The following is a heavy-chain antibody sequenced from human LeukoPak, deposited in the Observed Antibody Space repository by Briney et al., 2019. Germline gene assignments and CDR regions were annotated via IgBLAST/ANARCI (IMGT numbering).Heavy chain of an antibody. V-gene: IGHV3-43*02. Sequence: GGSLRLSCAASGFTFDDYAMHWVRQAPGKGLEWVSLTSGDAGSTYYADSVKGRFTISRDDSKNSLYLQMSSLRTEDTAFYYCAKDIYRGLDMATRPDYWGQGTLVTVSS. D-gene: IGHD5-24*01. CDR2: TSGDAGST. CDR1: GFTFDDYA. CDR3: AKDIYRGLDMATRPDY. J-gene: IGHJ4*02.